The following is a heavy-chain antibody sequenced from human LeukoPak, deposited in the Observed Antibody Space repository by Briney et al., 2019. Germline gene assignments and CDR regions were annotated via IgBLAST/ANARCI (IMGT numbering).Heavy chain of an antibody. CDR1: GFTFSSYG. CDR2: IRYDGSNE. V-gene: IGHV3-30*02. J-gene: IGHJ4*02. CDR3: AKDRVFELWFEEASPYYFDY. Sequence: GGSLRLSCAASGFTFSSYGMHWVRQAPGKGLEWVSFIRYDGSNEYYADSVKGRSTISRDISKNTLYLQMNSLRAEDTAVYYCAKDRVFELWFEEASPYYFDYWGQGTLVTVSS. D-gene: IGHD3-10*01.